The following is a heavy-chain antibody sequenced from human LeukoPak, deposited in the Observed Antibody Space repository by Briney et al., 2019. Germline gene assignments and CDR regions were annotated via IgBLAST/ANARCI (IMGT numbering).Heavy chain of an antibody. CDR3: ARGLCGGDCYDY. D-gene: IGHD2-21*01. J-gene: IGHJ4*02. V-gene: IGHV3-21*01. CDR2: ISSNSDYI. CDR1: GFTFSSYH. Sequence: PGGSLRLSCAASGFTFSSYHINWVRQAPGKGLEWVSSISSNSDYIYYADSMKGRFTISRDNAKNSLYLQMNSLRAEDTAVYYCARGLCGGDCYDYWGQGTLVTVSS.